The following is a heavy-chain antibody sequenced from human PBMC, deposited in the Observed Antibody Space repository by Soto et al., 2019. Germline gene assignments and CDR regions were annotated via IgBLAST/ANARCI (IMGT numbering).Heavy chain of an antibody. CDR1: GGSISSYY. V-gene: IGHV4-59*01. D-gene: IGHD3-16*02. CDR3: ARSGDYVWGSYRLNYFDY. J-gene: IGHJ4*02. CDR2: IYYSGST. Sequence: SETLSLTCTVSGGSISSYYWRWIRQSPGKGLEWIGYIYYSGSTNYNPSLKSRVTISVDTSKNQFSLKLSSVTAADTAVYYCARSGDYVWGSYRLNYFDYWGQGTLVTVS.